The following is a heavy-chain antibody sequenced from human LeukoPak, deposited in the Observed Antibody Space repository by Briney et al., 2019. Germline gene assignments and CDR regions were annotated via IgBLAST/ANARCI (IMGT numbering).Heavy chain of an antibody. CDR2: INHSGST. CDR3: ARDIYDYVWGSYRKRYYFDY. J-gene: IGHJ4*02. CDR1: GGSFSGYY. Sequence: PSETLSLTCAVYGGSFSGYYWSWIRQPPGKGLEWIGEINHSGSTNYNPSLKSRVTISVDTSKNQFSLKLSSVTAADTAVNYCARDIYDYVWGSYRKRYYFDYWGQGTLVTVSS. D-gene: IGHD3-16*02. V-gene: IGHV4-34*01.